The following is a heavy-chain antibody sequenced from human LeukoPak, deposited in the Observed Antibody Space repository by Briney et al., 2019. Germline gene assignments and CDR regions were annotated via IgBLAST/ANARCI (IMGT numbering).Heavy chain of an antibody. Sequence: GASVKLSCKASGHTFTGYYVHWVRQAPGQGLEWMGWINPNSGGTNCAQNFKGRVTMTRDTSISTVYMELSRLRSDDTAVYYCARGSRDRDVTKVAFEYWGQGTLVTVSS. J-gene: IGHJ4*02. CDR1: GHTFTGYY. V-gene: IGHV1-2*02. CDR2: INPNSGGT. CDR3: ARGSRDRDVTKVAFEY. D-gene: IGHD3-22*01.